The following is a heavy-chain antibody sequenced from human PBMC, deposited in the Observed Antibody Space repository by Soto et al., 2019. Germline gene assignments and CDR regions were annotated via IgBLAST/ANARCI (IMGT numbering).Heavy chain of an antibody. J-gene: IGHJ4*02. D-gene: IGHD3-22*01. CDR3: ARGGVYYYWDAY. CDR2: INAGNGNT. Sequence: GASVKVSCKASGYTFTSYAMHWVRQAPGQRLEWMGWINAGNGNTKYSQKFQGRVTITRDTSASTAYMELSSLRSEDTAVYYCARGGVYYYWDAYGGQGPRVTVPS. V-gene: IGHV1-3*01. CDR1: GYTFTSYA.